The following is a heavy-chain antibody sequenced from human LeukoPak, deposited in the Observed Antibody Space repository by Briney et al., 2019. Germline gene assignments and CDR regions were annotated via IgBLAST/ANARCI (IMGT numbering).Heavy chain of an antibody. CDR2: ITPGGGST. V-gene: IGHV1-46*01. J-gene: IGHJ4*02. CDR1: GYTFSRYY. Sequence: ASVKVSCKASGYTFSRYYMHWVRQAPGQGLEWMGIITPGGGSTSYAQKFQGRVTMTRDTSTSTVYMQLSSLTSEDTAVYYCAVLLLRSGLGDFDYWGQGTLVTVSS. D-gene: IGHD5-12*01. CDR3: AVLLLRSGLGDFDY.